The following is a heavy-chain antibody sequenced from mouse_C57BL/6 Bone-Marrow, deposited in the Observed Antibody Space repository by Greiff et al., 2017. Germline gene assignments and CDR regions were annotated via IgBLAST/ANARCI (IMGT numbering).Heavy chain of an antibody. CDR1: GFNIKDDS. CDR2: FDPENGDT. CDR3: TNYGNYPWFAY. Sequence: EVQLQQSGAELVRPGASVKLSCTASGFNIKDDSMHWVKQRPEQGLEWIGWFDPENGDTEYASKFQGKATITADTSSNTAYLQLSSLTSEDTAVYYCTNYGNYPWFAYWGQGTLVTVSA. D-gene: IGHD2-1*01. J-gene: IGHJ3*01. V-gene: IGHV14-4*01.